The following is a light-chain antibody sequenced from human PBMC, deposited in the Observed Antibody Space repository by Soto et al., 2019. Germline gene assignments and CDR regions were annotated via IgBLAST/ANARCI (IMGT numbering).Light chain of an antibody. CDR2: DVS. Sequence: QSALTQPASVSGSPGQSITISCTGTSSDVGGYNYVSWYQQHPGKAPKLMIYDVSNRPSGVSNRFSGSKSGNTASLTISGLQAEDEDDYYCSSYTSSSIVVFGGGTKLTVL. V-gene: IGLV2-14*01. CDR3: SSYTSSSIVV. CDR1: SSDVGGYNY. J-gene: IGLJ2*01.